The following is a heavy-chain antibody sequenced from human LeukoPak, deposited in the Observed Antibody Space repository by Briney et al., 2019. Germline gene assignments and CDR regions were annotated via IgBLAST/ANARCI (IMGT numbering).Heavy chain of an antibody. Sequence: GGSLRLSCAASADSGFTFSNYAMNWFRQAPGLGLEWVSSISWNSGSIGYADSVKGRFTISRDNAKNSQYLQMNSLRAEDTALYYCAKDIGYSSSWVDYWGQGTLVTVSS. CDR2: ISWNSGSI. CDR1: ADSGFTFSNYA. V-gene: IGHV3-9*01. J-gene: IGHJ4*02. CDR3: AKDIGYSSSWVDY. D-gene: IGHD6-13*01.